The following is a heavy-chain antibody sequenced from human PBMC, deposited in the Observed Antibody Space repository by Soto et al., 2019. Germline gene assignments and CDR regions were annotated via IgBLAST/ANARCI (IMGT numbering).Heavy chain of an antibody. CDR3: ARDEFWGEDYYGMDV. Sequence: SETLSLTCTVSCGSISSGDYYWSWIRQPPGKGLEWIGYIYYSGSTYYNPSLKSRVTISVDTSKNQFSLKLSSVAAADTAVYYCARDEFWGEDYYGMDVWGQGTTVTVSS. V-gene: IGHV4-30-4*01. CDR1: CGSISSGDYY. J-gene: IGHJ6*02. D-gene: IGHD3-16*01. CDR2: IYYSGST.